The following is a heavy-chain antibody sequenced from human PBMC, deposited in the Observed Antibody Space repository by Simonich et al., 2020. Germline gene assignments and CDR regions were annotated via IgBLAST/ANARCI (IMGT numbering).Heavy chain of an antibody. D-gene: IGHD2-21*02. CDR3: ARDGERYCGGDCYSYFDY. Sequence: QVQLVESGGGVVQPGRSLRLSCAASGFTFSSYAMHWVSQAPGKGLEWVDVISYDERNKYYADSVKGRFTISRDNSKHTLYLQMNSLRAEDTAVYYCARDGERYCGGDCYSYFDYWGQGTLVTVSS. CDR2: ISYDERNK. CDR1: GFTFSSYA. J-gene: IGHJ4*02. V-gene: IGHV3-30*07.